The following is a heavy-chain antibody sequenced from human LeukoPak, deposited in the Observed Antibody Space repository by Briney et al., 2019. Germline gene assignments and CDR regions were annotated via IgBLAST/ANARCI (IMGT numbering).Heavy chain of an antibody. D-gene: IGHD5-18*01. V-gene: IGHV4-4*09. CDR2: IYHSGST. CDR1: GGSISSYY. J-gene: IGHJ4*02. Sequence: KPSETLSLTCTVSGGSISSYYWSWIRQPPGKGLEWIGSIYHSGSTYYNPSLKSRVTISVDTSKKQFSLKLTSVTAADTAVYYCARKAELYSYGQWDYWGQGTLVTVSS. CDR3: ARKAELYSYGQWDY.